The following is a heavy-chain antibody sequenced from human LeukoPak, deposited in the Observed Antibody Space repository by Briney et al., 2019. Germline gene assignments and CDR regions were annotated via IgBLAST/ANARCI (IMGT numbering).Heavy chain of an antibody. CDR1: GGSISSYY. Sequence: SETLSLTCTVSGGSISSYYWSWIRQPPGKGLEWTGYIYYSGSTNYNPSLKSRVTISVDTSKNQFSLKLSSVTAADTAVYYCARATYYYDSSGYYTDAFDIWGQGTMVTVSS. J-gene: IGHJ3*02. CDR2: IYYSGST. D-gene: IGHD3-22*01. V-gene: IGHV4-59*12. CDR3: ARATYYYDSSGYYTDAFDI.